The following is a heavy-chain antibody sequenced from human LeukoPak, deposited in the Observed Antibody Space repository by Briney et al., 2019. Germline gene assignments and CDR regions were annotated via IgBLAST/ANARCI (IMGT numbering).Heavy chain of an antibody. CDR3: ARELLITRTWFDP. Sequence: ASVKVSCKASGYTFTTYAMNWVRQAPGQGLEWMGWINTNTGNPTYAQGFTGRFVFALDTSVSTAYLQISSLKTEDTAVYYCARELLITRTWFDPWGQGTLVTVSS. CDR2: INTNTGNP. CDR1: GYTFTTYA. J-gene: IGHJ5*02. V-gene: IGHV7-4-1*02. D-gene: IGHD3-22*01.